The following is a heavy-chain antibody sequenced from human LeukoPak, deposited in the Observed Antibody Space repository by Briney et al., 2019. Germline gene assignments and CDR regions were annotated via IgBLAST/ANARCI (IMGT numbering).Heavy chain of an antibody. CDR1: GFTFSSYG. Sequence: GRSLRLSCAASGFTFSSYGMHWVRQAPGKGLEWVATIKPDGGEKYYVDSVKGRFTISRDNAKNSLFLQMNSLRVEDTAVYYCARDSDWFFWDWGLGTLVTVSS. D-gene: IGHD3-9*01. V-gene: IGHV3-7*03. J-gene: IGHJ4*02. CDR2: IKPDGGEK. CDR3: ARDSDWFFWD.